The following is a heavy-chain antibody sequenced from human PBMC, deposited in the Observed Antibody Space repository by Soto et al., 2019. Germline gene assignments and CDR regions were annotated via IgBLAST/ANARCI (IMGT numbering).Heavy chain of an antibody. V-gene: IGHV1-69*01. Sequence: QVQLVQSGAEVKKPGSSVKVSCKASGGTFSSYAISWVRQAPGQGLEWMGGIIPIFGTANYAQKFRGRVTITADESTSTAYMELSSLRSEDTAVYYCARHPNYYDSSGRPFDYWGQGTLVTVSS. CDR3: ARHPNYYDSSGRPFDY. CDR1: GGTFSSYA. CDR2: IIPIFGTA. D-gene: IGHD3-22*01. J-gene: IGHJ4*02.